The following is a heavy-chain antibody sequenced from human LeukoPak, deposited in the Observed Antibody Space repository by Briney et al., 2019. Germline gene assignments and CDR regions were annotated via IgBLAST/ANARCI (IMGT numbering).Heavy chain of an antibody. V-gene: IGHV3-48*03. Sequence: GGSLRLSCLASGFAFSAYEMNWVRQAPGKGLGWVSYIAGSATRTYYADSVKGRFTIFRDNAKNSLYLQMNSLRAEDTALYYCTTLGYHLDSWGQGTLVTVSS. D-gene: IGHD3-22*01. CDR3: TTLGYHLDS. J-gene: IGHJ4*02. CDR1: GFAFSAYE. CDR2: IAGSATRT.